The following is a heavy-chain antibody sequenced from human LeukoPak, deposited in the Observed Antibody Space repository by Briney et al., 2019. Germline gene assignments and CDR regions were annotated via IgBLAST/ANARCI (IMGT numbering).Heavy chain of an antibody. Sequence: GGSLRLSCAASGLTFSSYGMSWVRQAPGKGLERVANINQDGTEKYYVDSVKGRFTISRDYAKNSLYLQMNSLRVEDTAVYYCAKVAKYYYGPETYYFFEQWGQGTPVTASS. CDR1: GLTFSSYG. CDR2: INQDGTEK. D-gene: IGHD3-10*01. CDR3: AKVAKYYYGPETYYFFEQ. V-gene: IGHV3-7*01. J-gene: IGHJ4*02.